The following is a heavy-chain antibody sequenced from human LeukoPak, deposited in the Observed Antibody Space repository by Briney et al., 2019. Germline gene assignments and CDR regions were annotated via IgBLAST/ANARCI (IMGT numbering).Heavy chain of an antibody. CDR2: IYSSGTT. V-gene: IGHV4-39*01. J-gene: IGHJ6*03. D-gene: IGHD5-12*01. CDR1: GGSISSSNYY. CDR3: ARLIVARTSYYYYYMDV. Sequence: PSETLSLTCTVSGGSISSSNYYWGWIRQPPGKGLEWVGSIYSSGTTYYHPSLKSRVTISVDRSKNQFSLKLSSVTAADTAVYYCARLIVARTSYYYYYMDVWGKGTTVTISS.